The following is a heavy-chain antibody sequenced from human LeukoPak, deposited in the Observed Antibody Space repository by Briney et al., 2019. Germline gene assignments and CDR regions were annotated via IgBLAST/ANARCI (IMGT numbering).Heavy chain of an antibody. V-gene: IGHV3-9*01. J-gene: IGHJ4*02. D-gene: IGHD6-13*01. CDR2: ISWNSGSI. CDR1: GFTFDVYA. Sequence: GGSLRLSCAASGFTFDVYAMHWVRQAPGKGLEWVSGISWNSGSIGYADSVKGRFTISRDNAKNSLYLQMNSLRAEDTALYYCAKDLGSSWYYFDYWGQGTLVTVSS. CDR3: AKDLGSSWYYFDY.